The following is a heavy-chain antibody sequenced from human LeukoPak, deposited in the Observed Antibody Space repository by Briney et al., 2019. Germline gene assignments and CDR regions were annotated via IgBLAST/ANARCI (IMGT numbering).Heavy chain of an antibody. CDR2: ISSSSSTI. V-gene: IGHV3-48*01. Sequence: PGGSLRLSCAASGFTFSSYSMNWVRQAPGKGLEWVSYISSSSSTIYYADSAKGRFTISRDNAKNPLYLQMNSLRAEDTAVYYCAREVAGLWGQGTLVTVSS. CDR1: GFTFSSYS. CDR3: AREVAGL. J-gene: IGHJ4*02.